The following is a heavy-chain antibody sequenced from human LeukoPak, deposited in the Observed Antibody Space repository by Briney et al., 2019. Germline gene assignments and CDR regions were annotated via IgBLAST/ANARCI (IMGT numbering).Heavy chain of an antibody. CDR1: GYSLSSGDY. Sequence: SETLSLTCSVSGYSLSSGDYWGWIRQSPGKGLEWIGCIKDTGSTYHNPSLKSRVTISIGTSQNQFSLKLSSVTAADTAVYYCARDLRVVVTAIFDFWGQGTLVTVSS. V-gene: IGHV4-38-2*02. J-gene: IGHJ4*02. CDR3: ARDLRVVVTAIFDF. D-gene: IGHD2-21*02. CDR2: IKDTGST.